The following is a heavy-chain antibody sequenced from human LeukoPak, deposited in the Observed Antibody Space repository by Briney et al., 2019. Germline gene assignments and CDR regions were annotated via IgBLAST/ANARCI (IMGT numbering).Heavy chain of an antibody. CDR1: GDSISSYY. Sequence: PSETLSLTCTVSGDSISSYYWSWIRQPAGKGLEWIGRIFTSGTTKYNPSLTSRVAMSVDTSQNRSSLTLTSMTAADTAVYYCARLRRTVRGIWYFDLWGRGTLVTVSS. CDR2: IFTSGTT. J-gene: IGHJ2*01. D-gene: IGHD3-10*01. V-gene: IGHV4-4*07. CDR3: ARLRRTVRGIWYFDL.